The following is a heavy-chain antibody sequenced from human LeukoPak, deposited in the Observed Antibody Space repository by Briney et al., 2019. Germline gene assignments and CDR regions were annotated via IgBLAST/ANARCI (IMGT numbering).Heavy chain of an antibody. D-gene: IGHD3-10*01. CDR1: GGSISSYY. CDR3: ARDSGTTGEVKFDP. CDR2: ISCSGGI. V-gene: IGHV4-4*07. Sequence: SETLSLTCTVSGGSISSYYWSWIRQPAGMGLEWIGRISCSGGITYNPSPKSRVILSLDTSTNHFSLKLPSAPAADTAVYYCARDSGTTGEVKFDPWGQGMLVTVSS. J-gene: IGHJ5*02.